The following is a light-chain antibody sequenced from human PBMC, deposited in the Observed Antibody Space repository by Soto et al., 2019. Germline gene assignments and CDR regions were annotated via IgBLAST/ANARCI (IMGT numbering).Light chain of an antibody. CDR1: QTVSGN. J-gene: IGKJ3*01. CDR2: GAS. Sequence: EMVMTQSPATVSVSPGGRATLSCRASQTVSGNLAWYQQKPGQAPRLLIFGASTRATGIPARFSGSGSGTGFSLSISSLQSEDFAVYYCQQRSNWPFTFGPGTKVDIK. V-gene: IGKV3-15*01. CDR3: QQRSNWPFT.